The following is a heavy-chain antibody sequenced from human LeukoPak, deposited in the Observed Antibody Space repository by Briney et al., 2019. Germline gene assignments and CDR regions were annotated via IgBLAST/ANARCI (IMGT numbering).Heavy chain of an antibody. Sequence: PSETLSLTCTVSGGSISSYYWSWIRQPPGKGLEWIGYIHYSGSTNYNPSLKSRVTISVDTSKNHFSLKLSSVTAADTAVYFCARHFYDPKVYFYDRGEGTLVTVSS. D-gene: IGHD3-22*01. V-gene: IGHV4-59*08. J-gene: IGHJ4*02. CDR1: GGSISSYY. CDR2: IHYSGST. CDR3: ARHFYDPKVYFYD.